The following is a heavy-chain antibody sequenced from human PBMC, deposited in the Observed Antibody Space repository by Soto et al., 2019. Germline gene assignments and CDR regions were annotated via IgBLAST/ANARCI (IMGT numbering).Heavy chain of an antibody. V-gene: IGHV1-18*01. CDR1: GYTFSSYG. D-gene: IGHD3-9*01. CDR3: AATLRYFDWLGDPFDY. CDR2: ISVDTGNT. J-gene: IGHJ4*02. Sequence: GASVKVSCKASGYTFSSYGISWVRQAPGQGLEWMGWISVDTGNTNYAQKFQGRVTTTTDTSTSTAYMELRSLRSDDTAVYYCAATLRYFDWLGDPFDYWGQGTLVTVSS.